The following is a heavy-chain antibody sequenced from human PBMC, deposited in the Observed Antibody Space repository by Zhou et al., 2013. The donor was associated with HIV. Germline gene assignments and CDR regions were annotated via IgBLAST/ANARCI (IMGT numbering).Heavy chain of an antibody. CDR1: GGTFSSYA. Sequence: QVQLVQSGAEVKKPGSSVKVSCKASGGTFSSYAISWVRQAPGQGLEWMGGIIPIFGTANYAQKFQGRVTITTDESTSTAYMELSSLRSEDTAVYYCARSPEVVVVPAAHETPSGYGMDVWGQGTTGHRLL. CDR3: ARSPEVVVVPAAHETPSGYGMDV. CDR2: IIPIFGTA. D-gene: IGHD2-2*01. J-gene: IGHJ6*02. V-gene: IGHV1-69*05.